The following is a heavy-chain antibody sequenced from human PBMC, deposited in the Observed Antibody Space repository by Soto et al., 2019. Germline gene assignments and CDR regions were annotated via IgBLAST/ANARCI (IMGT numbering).Heavy chain of an antibody. CDR2: IWLGGSER. V-gene: IGHV3-33*01. D-gene: IGHD1-1*01. CDR3: ARDASGTTSFLAS. CDR1: GFMFGTSG. J-gene: IGHJ5*01. Sequence: PGGSLRLSCEASGFMFGTSGMHWVRQAPGKGLEWVSGIWLGGSERYYSDSVKGRFTISRDNSKNTLFLQMNSLRVEDTAVYFCARDASGTTSFLASWGQGTLVTVSS.